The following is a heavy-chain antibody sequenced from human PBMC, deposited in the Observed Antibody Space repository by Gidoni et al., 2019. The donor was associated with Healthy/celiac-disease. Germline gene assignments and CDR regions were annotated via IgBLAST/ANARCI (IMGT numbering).Heavy chain of an antibody. CDR3: ASGVYCGGDCSHHFDY. V-gene: IGHV1-3*01. CDR2: ITAGYGNT. Sequence: QVQLVQSGAAVKKPGASVNVSCKASGYTFTSYAMHWVRQAPGQRLEWMGWITAGYGNTKYSQNFQGRVTITRDTSASTAYMELSSLRSEDTAVYYCASGVYCGGDCSHHFDYWGQGTLVTVSS. J-gene: IGHJ4*02. D-gene: IGHD2-21*02. CDR1: GYTFTSYA.